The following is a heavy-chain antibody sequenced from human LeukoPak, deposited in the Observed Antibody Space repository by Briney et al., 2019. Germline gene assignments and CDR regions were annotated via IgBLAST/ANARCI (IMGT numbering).Heavy chain of an antibody. V-gene: IGHV4-30-2*01. Sequence: SETLSLTCSVSGGSISGAAYYWNWIRQTPGKGLEWIGNIFQSGITFYNPSLKSRITISIDASKNQFSLRLTSVTAADTAVYYCARDKWTYGKAYYFDFWGQGTLVTVPS. D-gene: IGHD4-17*01. CDR3: ARDKWTYGKAYYFDF. CDR2: IFQSGIT. CDR1: GGSISGAAYY. J-gene: IGHJ4*02.